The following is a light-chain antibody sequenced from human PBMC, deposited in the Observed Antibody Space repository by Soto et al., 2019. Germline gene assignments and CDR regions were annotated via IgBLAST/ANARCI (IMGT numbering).Light chain of an antibody. Sequence: QSVLTQPASVSGSPGQSITISCTGTSSDVGGYNYVSWYQQHPGKAPKLIISEVSNRPSGVSNRFSGSKSGNTASLTISGPQAEDEADYYCSSYTSSRSLEGVFGTGTKVTVL. CDR2: EVS. CDR3: SSYTSSRSLEGV. CDR1: SSDVGGYNY. J-gene: IGLJ1*01. V-gene: IGLV2-14*01.